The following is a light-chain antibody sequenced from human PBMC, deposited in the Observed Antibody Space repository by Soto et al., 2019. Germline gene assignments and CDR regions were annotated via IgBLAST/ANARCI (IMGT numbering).Light chain of an antibody. CDR1: QSVGSN. V-gene: IGKV3-15*01. CDR3: QQYGDWPLYT. J-gene: IGKJ2*01. Sequence: EIVMTQSPATLSVSPGETATLSCRASQSVGSNLAWYQHKPGQAPRLLIYDASTRATGIPARFSGSGSATEFTLTISSLQSEDFAIYFCQQYGDWPLYTFGQGTKVDTK. CDR2: DAS.